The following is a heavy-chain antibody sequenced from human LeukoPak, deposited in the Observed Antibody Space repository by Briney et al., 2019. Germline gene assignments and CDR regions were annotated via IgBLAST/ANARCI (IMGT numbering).Heavy chain of an antibody. D-gene: IGHD2-21*02. CDR2: ISYDGSSK. Sequence: PGRSLRLSCAASGFTFSSYGMHWVRQAPGKGLEWVAVISYDGSSKYYADSVKGRFTISRDNSKNTLYLQMNSLRAEDTAVYYCAKIAEAGKWVVTAITYYFDYWGQGTLVTVSS. V-gene: IGHV3-30*18. CDR3: AKIAEAGKWVVTAITYYFDY. CDR1: GFTFSSYG. J-gene: IGHJ4*02.